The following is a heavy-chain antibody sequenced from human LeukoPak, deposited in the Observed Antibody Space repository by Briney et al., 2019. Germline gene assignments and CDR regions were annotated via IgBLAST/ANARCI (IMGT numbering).Heavy chain of an antibody. J-gene: IGHJ5*02. CDR2: MNPNSGNT. V-gene: IGHV1-8*03. Sequence: ASVKVSCKASGYTFTSYDINWVRQATGQGLEWMGWMNPNSGNTGYAQKFQGRVTITRNTSISTAYMELSSLRSDDTAVYYCARGQGPRLRFLEWLPHNWFDPWGQGTLVTVSS. CDR1: GYTFTSYD. D-gene: IGHD3-3*01. CDR3: ARGQGPRLRFLEWLPHNWFDP.